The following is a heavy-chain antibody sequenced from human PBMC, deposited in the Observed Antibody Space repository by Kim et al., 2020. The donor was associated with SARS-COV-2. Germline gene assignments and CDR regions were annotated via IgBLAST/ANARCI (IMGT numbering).Heavy chain of an antibody. V-gene: IGHV3-73*01. Sequence: AFPRSVKGRFTTSRDDSKNRAYLQMNGLKTEDTAVYYCSKSYCGGDCYPHWGQGTLVTVSS. CDR3: SKSYCGGDCYPH. D-gene: IGHD2-21*02. J-gene: IGHJ4*02.